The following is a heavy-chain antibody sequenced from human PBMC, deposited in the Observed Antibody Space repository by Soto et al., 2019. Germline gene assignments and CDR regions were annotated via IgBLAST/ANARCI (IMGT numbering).Heavy chain of an antibody. CDR3: AKLVGPGEIPGGMDV. CDR2: ISASGGCT. V-gene: IGHV3-23*01. J-gene: IGHJ6*02. D-gene: IGHD1-26*01. Sequence: EVQLLESGGGLVQPGGSLRLSCAASGITFSSYAMSWVRQAPGKGLEWVSAISASGGCTYYADSVKGRFTISRDNSKNTLYLQMNSPRAEDTAVYYCAKLVGPGEIPGGMDVWGQGTTVTVSS. CDR1: GITFSSYA.